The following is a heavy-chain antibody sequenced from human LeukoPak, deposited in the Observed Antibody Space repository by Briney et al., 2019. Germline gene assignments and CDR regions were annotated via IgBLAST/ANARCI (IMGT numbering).Heavy chain of an antibody. CDR2: TYYRSKWYN. V-gene: IGHV6-1*01. Sequence: SQTLSLTCAISGDSVSSNSAAWNWIRQSPSRGLEWLGRTYYRSKWYNDYAVSVKSRITINPDTSKNQFSLQLNSVTPEDTAVYYCATDPRTTVFGTFRYYYMDVWGEGTTVAVSS. D-gene: IGHD3-3*01. J-gene: IGHJ6*03. CDR3: ATDPRTTVFGTFRYYYMDV. CDR1: GDSVSSNSAA.